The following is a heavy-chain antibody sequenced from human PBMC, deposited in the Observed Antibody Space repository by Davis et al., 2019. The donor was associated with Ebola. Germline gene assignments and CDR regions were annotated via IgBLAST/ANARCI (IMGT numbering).Heavy chain of an antibody. D-gene: IGHD3-3*01. Sequence: AASVKVSCKASGYNLISYGISWVRQAPGQGLEWMGWISAYNGNTNYAQKLQGRVTMTTDTSTSTAYMELRSLRSDDTAVYYCARVAVTIFGVVIGSWFDPWGQGTLVTVSS. J-gene: IGHJ5*02. V-gene: IGHV1-18*01. CDR3: ARVAVTIFGVVIGSWFDP. CDR1: GYNLISYG. CDR2: ISAYNGNT.